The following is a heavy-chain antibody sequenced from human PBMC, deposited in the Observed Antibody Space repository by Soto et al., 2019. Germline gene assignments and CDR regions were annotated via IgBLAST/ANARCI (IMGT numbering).Heavy chain of an antibody. CDR2: IYYSGST. J-gene: IGHJ2*01. V-gene: IGHV4-39*01. D-gene: IGHD3-22*01. CDR3: ARQRGEITMIVVVQKDWYFDL. CDR1: GGSISSSSYY. Sequence: PSETLSLTCTVSGGSISSSSYYWGWIRQPPGKGLEWLGSIYYSGSTYYNPSLKSRDTISVDTTKNQFSLKLSSVTAADTAVYYCARQRGEITMIVVVQKDWYFDLWGRGTLVTVSS.